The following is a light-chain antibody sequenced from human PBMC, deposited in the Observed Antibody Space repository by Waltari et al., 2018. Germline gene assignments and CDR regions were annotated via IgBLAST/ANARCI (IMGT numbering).Light chain of an antibody. V-gene: IGKV1-39*01. CDR3: QQTYDTPPH. CDR1: QSISIY. J-gene: IGKJ4*01. Sequence: DIQMTQSPSSLSASVGDSVTITCRASQSISIYLNWYQQSPGKAPKLLIYGASNLQCGVPSRFSGRGSGTDFTLTISSLQPEDFVIYYCQQTYDTPPHFGGGTKVEIK. CDR2: GAS.